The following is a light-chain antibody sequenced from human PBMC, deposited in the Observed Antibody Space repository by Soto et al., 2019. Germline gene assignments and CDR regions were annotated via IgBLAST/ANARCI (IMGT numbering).Light chain of an antibody. CDR1: ETISSNY. Sequence: DIPMTQSPSSLSASVGDRVSFTCRASETISSNYLNWYQQHPGQAPKLLIYAASSVQSGVSARFSGSGSGTDFTLTISSVQPEDFATYFCQQSFDSSYTFGQGTKLEI. V-gene: IGKV1-39*01. CDR3: QQSFDSSYT. J-gene: IGKJ2*01. CDR2: AAS.